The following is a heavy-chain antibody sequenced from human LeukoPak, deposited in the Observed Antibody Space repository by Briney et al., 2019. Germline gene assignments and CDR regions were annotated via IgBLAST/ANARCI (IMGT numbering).Heavy chain of an antibody. CDR2: ISYGGST. V-gene: IGHV4-61*05. CDR3: AGMYYDVLTGYSYFDY. CDR1: GGSISSSSYY. D-gene: IGHD3-9*01. Sequence: PSETLSLTCTVSGGSISSSSYYWGWIRQPPGKGLEWIGYISYGGSTRYNPSLKSRVSTSLDTSKNQFSLKLSSVTAADTAVYYCAGMYYDVLTGYSYFDYWGQGTLVTVSS. J-gene: IGHJ4*02.